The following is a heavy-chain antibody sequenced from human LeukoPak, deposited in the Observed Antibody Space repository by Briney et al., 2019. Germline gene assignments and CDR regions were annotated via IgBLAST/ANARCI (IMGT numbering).Heavy chain of an antibody. J-gene: IGHJ3*02. Sequence: PGGSLRLSCAASGFTFSDYYMSWIRQAPGKGLEWVSYISSSGSTIYYADSVKGRFTISRDNAKNSLYLQMNSLRAEDTAVYYCAANRWLQTRGAFDIWGQGTMVTVSS. V-gene: IGHV3-11*01. D-gene: IGHD5-24*01. CDR1: GFTFSDYY. CDR3: AANRWLQTRGAFDI. CDR2: ISSSGSTI.